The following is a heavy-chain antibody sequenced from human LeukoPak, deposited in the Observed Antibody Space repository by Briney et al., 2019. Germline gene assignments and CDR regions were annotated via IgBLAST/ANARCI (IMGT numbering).Heavy chain of an antibody. CDR3: ARSGGLWLLTYYFDY. D-gene: IGHD3-22*01. V-gene: IGHV4-39*07. CDR1: GDSISSGSYY. Sequence: SETLSLTCTVSGDSISSGSYYWGWIRQPPGKGLEWIGSIHYSGSTYYNPSLKSRVTISVDTSKNQLSLKLSSVTAADTAVYFCARSGGLWLLTYYFDYWGQGTLVTVSS. J-gene: IGHJ4*02. CDR2: IHYSGST.